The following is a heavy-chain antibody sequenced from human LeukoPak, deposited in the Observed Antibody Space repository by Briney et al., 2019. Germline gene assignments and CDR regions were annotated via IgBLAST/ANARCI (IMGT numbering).Heavy chain of an antibody. Sequence: PSETLSLTCAVYGGSFSGYYWSWIRQPPGKGLDWIGEINHSGGTNYNPSLKSRVTISVDTSKNQFSLKLSFVTAADTAVYYCARGFPYSSGWAIDYWGQGTLVTVSS. CDR1: GGSFSGYY. CDR3: ARGFPYSSGWAIDY. D-gene: IGHD6-19*01. CDR2: INHSGGT. V-gene: IGHV4-34*01. J-gene: IGHJ4*02.